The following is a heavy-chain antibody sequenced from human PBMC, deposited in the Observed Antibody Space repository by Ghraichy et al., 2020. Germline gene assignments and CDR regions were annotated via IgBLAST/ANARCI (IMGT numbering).Heavy chain of an antibody. J-gene: IGHJ2*01. CDR3: TRRNEVVLWYFDL. Sequence: GGSLRLSCAASGFTFSGSAMHWVRQASGKGLEWVGRIRSKANSYATAYAASVKGRFTISRDDSKNTAYLQMNSLKTEDTAVYYCTRRNEVVLWYFDLWGRGTLVTVSS. CDR1: GFTFSGSA. D-gene: IGHD1-1*01. CDR2: IRSKANSYAT. V-gene: IGHV3-73*01.